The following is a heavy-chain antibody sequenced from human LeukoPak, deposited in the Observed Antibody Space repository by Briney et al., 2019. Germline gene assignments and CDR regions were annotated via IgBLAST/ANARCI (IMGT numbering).Heavy chain of an antibody. CDR3: ARHYGDYIEPFDY. J-gene: IGHJ4*02. CDR1: GGSISSSSYY. CDR2: IYYSGST. D-gene: IGHD4-17*01. Sequence: SETLSLTCTVSGGSISSSSYYWGWIRQPPGEGLEWIGSIYYSGSTYYSPSLKSRVTISVDTSKNQFSLKLSSVTAADTAVYYCARHYGDYIEPFDYWGQGTLVTVSS. V-gene: IGHV4-39*01.